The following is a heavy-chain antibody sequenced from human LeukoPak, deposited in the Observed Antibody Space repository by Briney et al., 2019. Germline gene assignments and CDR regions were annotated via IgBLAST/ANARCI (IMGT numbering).Heavy chain of an antibody. J-gene: IGHJ3*02. Sequence: TSETLSLTCTVSGGSISSGGYYWSWIRQRPGKGLEWIGYIYYSGSTYYNPSLKSRVTITVDTSKNQFSLKLSSVAAADTAVYYCARGPQSIYDFWSGYPDAFDIWGQGTMVTVSS. CDR1: GGSISSGGYY. CDR3: ARGPQSIYDFWSGYPDAFDI. V-gene: IGHV4-31*03. D-gene: IGHD3-3*01. CDR2: IYYSGST.